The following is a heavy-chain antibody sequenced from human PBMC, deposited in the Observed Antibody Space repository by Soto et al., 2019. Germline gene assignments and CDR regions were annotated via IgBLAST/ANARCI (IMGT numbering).Heavy chain of an antibody. V-gene: IGHV3-33*01. CDR3: ARGVVPMGYYYMDV. CDR1: GFTFSSYG. J-gene: IGHJ6*03. CDR2: IWYDGSNK. Sequence: PGGSLRLSCAASGFTFSSYGMHWVRQAPGKGLEWVAVIWYDGSNKYYADSVKGRFTISRDNSKNTLYLQMNSLRAEDTAVYYCARGVVPMGYYYMDVWGKGTTVTVSS. D-gene: IGHD2-21*01.